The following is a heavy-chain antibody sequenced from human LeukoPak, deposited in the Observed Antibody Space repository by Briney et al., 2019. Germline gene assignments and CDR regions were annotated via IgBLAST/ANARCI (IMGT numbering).Heavy chain of an antibody. J-gene: IGHJ4*02. CDR1: GGSISSNRYY. D-gene: IGHD6-13*01. V-gene: IGHV4-39*01. CDR2: IYYSGST. CDR3: ASKGAAYSSSCYYFDY. Sequence: PAEALPVTCTVSGGSISSNRYYWLWLPQPPGKGLECIGSIYYSGSTYYNPSLKSRVTISVDTSKNQFSLKLSSVTAADTAVYYCASKGAAYSSSCYYFDYWGQGTLVTVSS.